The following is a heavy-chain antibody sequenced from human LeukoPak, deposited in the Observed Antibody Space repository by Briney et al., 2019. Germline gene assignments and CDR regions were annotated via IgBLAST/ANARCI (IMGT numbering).Heavy chain of an antibody. D-gene: IGHD3-9*01. CDR3: ARATNYDILTGSNPPDY. CDR1: GFTFSSYA. CDR2: ISYDGSNK. V-gene: IGHV3-30*04. J-gene: IGHJ4*02. Sequence: GGSLRLSCAASGFTFSSYAMHWVRQAPGKGLEWVAVISYDGSNKYYADSVKDRFTISRDNSQNTLYLQMNSLRAEDTAVYYCARATNYDILTGSNPPDYGGQGTLVSVSS.